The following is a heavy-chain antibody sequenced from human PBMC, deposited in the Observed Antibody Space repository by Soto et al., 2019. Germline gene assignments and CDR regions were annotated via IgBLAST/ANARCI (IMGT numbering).Heavy chain of an antibody. D-gene: IGHD1-26*01. Sequence: QLLLQESGPGLVKPSQTLSLTCTVSGGSISSTTYHWGWIRQPPGKGLEWIGSVYYRGTTYYTPSLENRGTRSTDTAENQCSRRLRAGTAADTALYYCARHVLRRSVLRTWEQTNDWFDPWGQGTLVTVSS. CDR1: GGSISSTTYH. CDR3: ARHVLRRSVLRTWEQTNDWFDP. CDR2: VYYRGTT. V-gene: IGHV4-39*01. J-gene: IGHJ5*02.